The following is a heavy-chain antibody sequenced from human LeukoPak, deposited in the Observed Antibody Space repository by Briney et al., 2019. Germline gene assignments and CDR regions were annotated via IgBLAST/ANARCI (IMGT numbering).Heavy chain of an antibody. CDR3: ARMIADLLVDY. CDR1: GGTFSSYA. D-gene: IGHD3-22*01. CDR2: IIPIFCTA. J-gene: IGHJ4*02. Sequence: ASVTVSFKSSGGTFSSYAISWVRQAPGQGLEWMGIIIPIFCTANYAQKFQGRVTITTDESTSTAYMELSSLRSEDTAVYYCARMIADLLVDYWGQGTLVTVSS. V-gene: IGHV1-69*05.